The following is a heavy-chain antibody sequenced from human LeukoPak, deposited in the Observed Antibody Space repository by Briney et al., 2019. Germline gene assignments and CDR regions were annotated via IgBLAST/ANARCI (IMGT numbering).Heavy chain of an antibody. Sequence: SETLSLTCTVSGGSISSGSYYWSWIRQPAGKGLEWIGRIYTSGSTNYNPSLKSRVTISVDTSKNQFSLKLSSVTAADTAVYYCARGTYLTSYYMDVWGKGTTVTVSS. CDR1: GGSISSGSYY. CDR2: IYTSGST. CDR3: ARGTYLTSYYMDV. V-gene: IGHV4-61*02. J-gene: IGHJ6*03. D-gene: IGHD2-2*01.